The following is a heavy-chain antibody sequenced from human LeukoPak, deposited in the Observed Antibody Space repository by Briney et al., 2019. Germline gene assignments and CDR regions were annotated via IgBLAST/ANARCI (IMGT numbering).Heavy chain of an antibody. J-gene: IGHJ5*02. Sequence: ASVKVSCKASGYTFTSYGISWVRQAPGQGLEWMGWISAYNGNTNYAQKLQGRVTMTTDTSTSTAYMELRSLRSDDTAVYYCARTTWGSSWGGNWFDPWGQGTLVTVSS. V-gene: IGHV1-18*01. CDR2: ISAYNGNT. CDR1: GYTFTSYG. CDR3: ARTTWGSSWGGNWFDP. D-gene: IGHD6-13*01.